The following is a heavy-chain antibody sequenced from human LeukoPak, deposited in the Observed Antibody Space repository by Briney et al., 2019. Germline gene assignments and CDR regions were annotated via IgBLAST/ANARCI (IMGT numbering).Heavy chain of an antibody. D-gene: IGHD4-17*01. CDR1: GSPLTGNY. CDR3: AREDGDDYVVVDY. V-gene: IGHV1-2*02. J-gene: IGHJ4*02. Sequence: ASVKVSCTASGSPLTGNYMPWVRQAPGQGLEWMGWIKPNSGGTNYAQKFQGRVTMTRDTSISTAYMELSRLRSDDTAVYYCAREDGDDYVVVDYWGQGTLVTVSS. CDR2: IKPNSGGT.